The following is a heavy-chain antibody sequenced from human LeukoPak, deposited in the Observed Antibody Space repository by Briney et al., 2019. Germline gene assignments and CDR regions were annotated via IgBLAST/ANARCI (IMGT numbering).Heavy chain of an antibody. J-gene: IGHJ4*02. V-gene: IGHV3-23*01. CDR3: AKNTDVSHSNFDY. CDR2: VSGGGGST. CDR1: GFTFSSYA. Sequence: GGSLRLSCTASGFTFSSYAMSWVRQAPGKGLEWVSVVSGGGGSTHYADSVKGRFTISRDNSKNTLYLQMNSLRAEDTAVYYCAKNTDVSHSNFDYWGQGTLVTVSS.